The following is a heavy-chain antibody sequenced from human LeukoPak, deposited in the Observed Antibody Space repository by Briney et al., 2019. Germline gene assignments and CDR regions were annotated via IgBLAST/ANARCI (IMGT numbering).Heavy chain of an antibody. V-gene: IGHV3-48*02. Sequence: GGSLRLSCAASGFTFSSYSMNWVRQAPGKGLEWVSYISSSSSTIYYADSVKGRFTISRDNAKNSLYLQMNSLRDEDTAVHYCARDYHDYGDYGWLDPWGQGTLVTVSS. CDR1: GFTFSSYS. D-gene: IGHD4-17*01. CDR2: ISSSSSTI. J-gene: IGHJ5*02. CDR3: ARDYHDYGDYGWLDP.